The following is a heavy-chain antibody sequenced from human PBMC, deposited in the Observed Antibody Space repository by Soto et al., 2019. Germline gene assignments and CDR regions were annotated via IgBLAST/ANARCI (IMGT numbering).Heavy chain of an antibody. V-gene: IGHV1-2*02. CDR3: ARGIAVAGNKEFDY. Sequence: VASVKVSCKASGYTFTGYYMHWVRQAPGQGLEWMGWINPNSGGTKYAQKFQGRVTMTRDTSISTAYMELSRLRSDDTAVYYCARGIAVAGNKEFDYWGQGTLVTVSS. D-gene: IGHD6-19*01. CDR1: GYTFTGYY. J-gene: IGHJ4*02. CDR2: INPNSGGT.